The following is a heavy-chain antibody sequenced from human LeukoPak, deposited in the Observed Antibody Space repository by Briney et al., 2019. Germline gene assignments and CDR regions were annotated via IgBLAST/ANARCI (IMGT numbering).Heavy chain of an antibody. D-gene: IGHD6-13*01. J-gene: IGHJ5*02. V-gene: IGHV3-30*01. CDR2: ISYDGSNK. CDR1: GFTFSSYA. CDR3: ARVATSSSWYYWFDP. Sequence: GGSLRLSCAASGFTFSSYAMHWVRQAPGKELEWVAVISYDGSNKYYADSVKGRFTISRDNSKNTLYLQMNSLRAENTAVYYCARVATSSSWYYWFDPWGQGTLVTVSS.